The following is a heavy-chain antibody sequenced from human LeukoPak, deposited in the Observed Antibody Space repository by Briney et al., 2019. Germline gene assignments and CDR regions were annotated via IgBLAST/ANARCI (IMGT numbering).Heavy chain of an antibody. CDR1: GSSISSSDHF. D-gene: IGHD2-21*02. J-gene: IGHJ4*02. CDR2: IYYSGTT. CDR3: ARHSDRTAYTAKGFDY. Sequence: SETLSLTCSVSGSSISSSDHFWGWIRQPPGKGLEWIGSIYYSGTTYYNPSLKSRVTISVDMSKNQFSLKLSSVTAADTAVYYCARHSDRTAYTAKGFDYWGQGTLVTVSS. V-gene: IGHV4-39*01.